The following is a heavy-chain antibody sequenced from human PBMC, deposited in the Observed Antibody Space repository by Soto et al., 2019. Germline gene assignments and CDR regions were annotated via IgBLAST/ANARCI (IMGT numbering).Heavy chain of an antibody. V-gene: IGHV4-30-4*01. CDR3: ARGLEMATIHFDY. D-gene: IGHD5-12*01. CDR2: IYYSGST. CDR1: GGSISSGDYY. J-gene: IGHJ4*02. Sequence: QVQLQESGPGLVKPSQTLSLTCTVSGGSISSGDYYWSWIRQPPGKGLEWIGYIYYSGSTYYNPSLKSRVTISVDTSMNQFSLKLSSVTAADTAVYYCARGLEMATIHFDYWGQGTLVTVSS.